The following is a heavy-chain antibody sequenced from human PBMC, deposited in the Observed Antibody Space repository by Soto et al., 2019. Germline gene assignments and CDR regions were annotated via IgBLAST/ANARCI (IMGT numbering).Heavy chain of an antibody. CDR1: GFTFSSYA. D-gene: IGHD4-17*01. CDR3: ARDEMTTVTSQTHYYYYYYMDV. CDR2: ISSNGGST. Sequence: EVQLVESGGGLVQPGGSLRLSCAASGFTFSSYAMHWVRQAPGKGLEYVSAISSNGGSTYYANSVKGRFTISRDNSKNTLYLQMGSRRAEDMAVYYCARDEMTTVTSQTHYYYYYYMDVWGKGTTVTVSS. V-gene: IGHV3-64*01. J-gene: IGHJ6*03.